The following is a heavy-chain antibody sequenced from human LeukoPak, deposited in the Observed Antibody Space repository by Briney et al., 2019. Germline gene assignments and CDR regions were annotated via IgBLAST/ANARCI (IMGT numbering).Heavy chain of an antibody. CDR3: ARYSSSWYGNYSDY. CDR2: INAGNGNT. V-gene: IGHV1-3*01. D-gene: IGHD6-13*01. CDR1: GYTFTSYA. J-gene: IGHJ4*02. Sequence: ASVKVSCKASGYTFTSYAMHWVRQAPGQRLEWMGWINAGNGNTKYSQKFQGRVTITRDTSASTAYMELSSLRSEDTAVYYCARYSSSWYGNYSDYWGQGTLVTVSS.